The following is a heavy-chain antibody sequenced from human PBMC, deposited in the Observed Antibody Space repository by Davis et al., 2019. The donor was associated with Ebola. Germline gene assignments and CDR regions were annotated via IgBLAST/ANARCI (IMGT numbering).Heavy chain of an antibody. V-gene: IGHV3-30*18. CDR3: AKSLSGYCTNGVCYNNFDY. CDR1: GFTFSSYW. CDR2: ISYDGSNK. D-gene: IGHD2-8*01. J-gene: IGHJ4*02. Sequence: GESLKISCAASGFTFSSYWMNWVRQAPGKGLEWVAVISYDGSNKYYADSVKGRFTISRDNSKNTLYLQMNSLRAEDTAVYYCAKSLSGYCTNGVCYNNFDYWGQGTLVTVSS.